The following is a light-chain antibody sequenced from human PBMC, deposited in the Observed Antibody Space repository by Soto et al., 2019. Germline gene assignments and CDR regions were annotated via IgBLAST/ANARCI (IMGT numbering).Light chain of an antibody. CDR1: QNINTW. V-gene: IGKV1-5*03. Sequence: DIWMTQSPSSLSASVGDRVTITCRTSQNINTWLAWYQQKPGKAPNLLIYKASSLESGVPSRFSGSGSGTEFTLTISSLQPDDFATYYCQQYKSYWTFGQGTKVDIK. CDR2: KAS. CDR3: QQYKSYWT. J-gene: IGKJ1*01.